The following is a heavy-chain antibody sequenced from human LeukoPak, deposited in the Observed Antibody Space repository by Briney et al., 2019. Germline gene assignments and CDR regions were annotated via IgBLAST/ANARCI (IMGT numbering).Heavy chain of an antibody. J-gene: IGHJ4*02. CDR1: GYSFTNYD. D-gene: IGHD2-15*01. CDR2: MNPNSGNT. V-gene: IGHV1-8*01. Sequence: ASVKISCKASGYSFTNYDINWVRQATGQGLEWMGWMNPNSGNTGFAQKFQGRVTMTRNTSIITAHMELSSLTSEDTAVYYCARVYWSVGVAATGGCYFDYWGQGTLVTVSS. CDR3: ARVYWSVGVAATGGCYFDY.